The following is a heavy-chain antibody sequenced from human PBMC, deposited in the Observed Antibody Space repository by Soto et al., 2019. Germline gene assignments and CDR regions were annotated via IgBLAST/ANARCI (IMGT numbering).Heavy chain of an antibody. CDR3: AKERSYYKFLYYFDY. D-gene: IGHD1-26*01. J-gene: IGHJ4*02. Sequence: PGGSLRLSCAASGFTFSSYGMHWVRQAPGKGLEWVAVISYDGSNKYYADSVKGRFTISRDNSKNTLYLQMNSLRAEDTAVYYCAKERSYYKFLYYFDYWGQGTLVTVSS. CDR1: GFTFSSYG. CDR2: ISYDGSNK. V-gene: IGHV3-30*18.